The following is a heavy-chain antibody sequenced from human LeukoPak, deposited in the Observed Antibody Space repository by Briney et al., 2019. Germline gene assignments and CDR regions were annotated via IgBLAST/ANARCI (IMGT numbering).Heavy chain of an antibody. CDR1: GYTFTGYY. J-gene: IGHJ6*03. V-gene: IGHV1-2*02. CDR2: INPNSGGT. D-gene: IGHD2-2*01. Sequence: ASVKVSCKASGYTFTGYYMHWVRQAPGQGLEWMGWINPNSGGTNYAQKFQGRVTMTRDTSISTAYMELSRLRSDDTAVYYCARIVVPAAREYYYYYMDVWGKGTTVTISS. CDR3: ARIVVPAAREYYYYYMDV.